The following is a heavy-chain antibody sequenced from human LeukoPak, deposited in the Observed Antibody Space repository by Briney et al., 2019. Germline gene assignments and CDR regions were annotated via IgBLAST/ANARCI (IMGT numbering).Heavy chain of an antibody. D-gene: IGHD5-18*01. Sequence: GGSLRLSCAASGFPFSSYSMNWVRQAPGKGLEWVSSISSSSTYIYYADSVKGRFTISRDNAKDSLYLQMSSLRDEDTAVYYCARDSGYSYADDYWGQGTLVTVSS. J-gene: IGHJ4*02. CDR2: ISSSSTYI. CDR3: ARDSGYSYADDY. CDR1: GFPFSSYS. V-gene: IGHV3-21*01.